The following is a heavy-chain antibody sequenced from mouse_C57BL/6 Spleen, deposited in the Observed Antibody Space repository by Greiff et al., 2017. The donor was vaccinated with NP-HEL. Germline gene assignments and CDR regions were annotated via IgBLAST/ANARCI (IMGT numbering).Heavy chain of an antibody. CDR1: GYTFTSYW. Sequence: QVQLQQPGAELVMPGASVKLSCKASGYTFTSYWMHWVKQRPGQGLEWIGEIDPSDSYTNYNQKFKGKSTLTVDKSSSTAYMQLSSLTSEDSAVYYCARWGYGSGAWFAYWGQGTLVTVSA. J-gene: IGHJ3*01. V-gene: IGHV1-69*01. CDR3: ARWGYGSGAWFAY. CDR2: IDPSDSYT. D-gene: IGHD1-1*01.